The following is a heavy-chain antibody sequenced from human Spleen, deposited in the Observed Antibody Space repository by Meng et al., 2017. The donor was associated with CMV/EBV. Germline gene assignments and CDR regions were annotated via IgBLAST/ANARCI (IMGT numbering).Heavy chain of an antibody. CDR3: AKYTALVYDAFDI. V-gene: IGHV3-23*01. CDR2: ISGSGGTT. CDR1: GVTCSNYA. Sequence: SGVTCSNYAMSWVRQAPGKGLEWVSGISGSGGTTYSADSVKGRFTISRDNSKNTVHLQMNSLRAEDTAVYFCAKYTALVYDAFDIWGQGTMVTVSS. D-gene: IGHD5-18*01. J-gene: IGHJ3*02.